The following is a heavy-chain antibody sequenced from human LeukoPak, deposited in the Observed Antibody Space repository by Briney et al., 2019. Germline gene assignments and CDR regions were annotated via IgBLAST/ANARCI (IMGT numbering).Heavy chain of an antibody. V-gene: IGHV3-23*01. J-gene: IGHJ4*02. D-gene: IGHD1-26*01. Sequence: GGSLRLSCAASGFTFSSYAMSWVRQAPGKGLEWVSAISGSGGSTYYADSVKGRFTISRDNSKNTLYLQINSLRAEDTAVYYCAKSGLVGATRGSLDYWGQGTLVTVSS. CDR3: AKSGLVGATRGSLDY. CDR2: ISGSGGST. CDR1: GFTFSSYA.